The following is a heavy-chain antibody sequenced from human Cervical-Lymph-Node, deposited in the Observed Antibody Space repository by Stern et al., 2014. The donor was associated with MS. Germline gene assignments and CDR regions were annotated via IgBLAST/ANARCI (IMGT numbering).Heavy chain of an antibody. V-gene: IGHV3-33*01. J-gene: IGHJ4*02. CDR2: IWYDGSNP. CDR1: GFSFSSYA. D-gene: IGHD6-13*01. Sequence: VQLVVSRGGVVKPGRSLRLSCAESGFSFSSYAMHWVLQAPGKGLEWVALIWYDGSNPYYADSVTGRFTISRDNFKNTLYLQMNSLRAEDTAVYYCASAYSSSHYYFDYWGQGTLVTVSS. CDR3: ASAYSSSHYYFDY.